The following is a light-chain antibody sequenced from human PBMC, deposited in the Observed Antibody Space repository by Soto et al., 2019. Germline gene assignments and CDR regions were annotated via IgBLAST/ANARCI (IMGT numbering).Light chain of an antibody. CDR2: GAF. CDR1: QSVSNDF. CDR3: QQYGSSPRT. Sequence: EIVLTQSPGILSLSPGERATLSCRASQSVSNDFLAWYQQKPGQAPRLLIYGAFKRATGIPDRFSGSGSGTDFTLTISRMEPEDFAVYCCQQYGSSPRTFGQGTKVDIK. J-gene: IGKJ1*01. V-gene: IGKV3-20*01.